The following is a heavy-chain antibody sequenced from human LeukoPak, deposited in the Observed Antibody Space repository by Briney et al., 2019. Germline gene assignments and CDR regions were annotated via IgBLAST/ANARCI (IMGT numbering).Heavy chain of an antibody. CDR2: ISGSGGST. J-gene: IGHJ3*02. Sequence: GGSLRLSCAASGFTFSSYAMNWVRQAPGKGLEWVSAISGSGGSTYYADSVKGRFTISRDNSKNTLYLQMNSLRAEDTAVYYCAKDSGWELLEPSDDAFDIWGQGTMVTVSS. V-gene: IGHV3-23*01. CDR3: AKDSGWELLEPSDDAFDI. CDR1: GFTFSSYA. D-gene: IGHD1-26*01.